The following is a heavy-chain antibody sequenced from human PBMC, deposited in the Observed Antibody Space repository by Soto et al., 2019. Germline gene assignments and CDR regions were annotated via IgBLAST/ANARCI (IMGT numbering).Heavy chain of an antibody. V-gene: IGHV4-4*07. J-gene: IGHJ4*02. Sequence: SSETLSLTCTVSGASITGSSYWSWIRQPAGKGLEWIGRFSLSGTTSYNPSLRSRVTMSADASKNQFSLRLTSVTAADTALYYCARGMTPPGAPAWYYFDSWGQGTLVTVSS. D-gene: IGHD2-8*02. CDR3: ARGMTPPGAPAWYYFDS. CDR2: FSLSGTT. CDR1: GASITGSSY.